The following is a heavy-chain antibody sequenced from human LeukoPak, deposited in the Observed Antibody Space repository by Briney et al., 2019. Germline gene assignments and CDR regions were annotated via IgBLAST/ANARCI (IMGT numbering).Heavy chain of an antibody. CDR1: GFTFSSTW. V-gene: IGHV3-7*04. J-gene: IGHJ5*02. D-gene: IGHD3-16*02. CDR3: ARGGSRYLAH. CDR2: IKEDGSEK. Sequence: PGGSLRLSCVGSGFTFSSTWMSWVRQAPGKGLEWVARIKEDGSEKYYVDSVKGRFTISRDNAKNSLYLEMNSLRPEDTAAYYCARGGSRYLAHWGQGTLVTVSS.